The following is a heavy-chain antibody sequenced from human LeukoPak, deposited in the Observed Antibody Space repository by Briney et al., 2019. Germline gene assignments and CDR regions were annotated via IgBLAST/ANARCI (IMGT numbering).Heavy chain of an antibody. Sequence: PSETLSLTCTVSGGSISSSRYYWGWLRQPPGKALEWIASIYYSGGTHYNPSLKSRVTISVDTSKNPFSLKLSSVTAADTAVYYCARRKDIVVLPASWDYWGQGTLVTVSS. J-gene: IGHJ4*02. CDR1: GGSISSSRYY. CDR3: ARRKDIVVLPASWDY. V-gene: IGHV4-39*01. D-gene: IGHD2-2*01. CDR2: IYYSGGT.